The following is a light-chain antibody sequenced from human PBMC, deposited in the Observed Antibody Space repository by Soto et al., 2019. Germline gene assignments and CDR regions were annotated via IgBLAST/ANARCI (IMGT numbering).Light chain of an antibody. CDR1: QGISNY. Sequence: DSQMTQSPSSLSAFVGDRVTISCGTSQGISNYVAWFQQKIGKAPTSLIYPASRLQSGVPSKFSGSESGTDFTLSIDSLQPEDFATDYCQQYHSYPYTFAQGTKLEI. V-gene: IGKV1-16*02. CDR3: QQYHSYPYT. J-gene: IGKJ2*01. CDR2: PAS.